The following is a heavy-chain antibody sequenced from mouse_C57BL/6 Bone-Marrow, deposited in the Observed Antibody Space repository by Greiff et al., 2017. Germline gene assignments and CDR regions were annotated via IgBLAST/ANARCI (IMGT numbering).Heavy chain of an antibody. V-gene: IGHV1-64*01. CDR2: MHPNGGSP. D-gene: IGHD1-1*01. CDR1: GYTFTNYW. CDR3: ARLEFDGSSGDWYFDV. J-gene: IGHJ1*03. Sequence: QVQLQQPGAELVKPGASVKLSCKASGYTFTNYWMHWVKQRPGQGLEWIGMMHPNGGSPDYNEKFKGKATLTVDTSSSTAYMELHSLTSEDSAVYFCARLEFDGSSGDWYFDVWGTGTTVTVSS.